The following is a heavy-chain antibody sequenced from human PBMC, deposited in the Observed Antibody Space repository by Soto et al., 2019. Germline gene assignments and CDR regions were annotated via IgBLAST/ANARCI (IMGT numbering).Heavy chain of an antibody. CDR3: ARGIAARLFDY. J-gene: IGHJ4*02. CDR2: IYYSGST. Sequence: TSETLSLTCTVSGGSISSYYWSWIRQPPGKGLEWIGYIYYSGSTNYNPSLKSRVTISVDTSKNQFSLKLSSVTAADTAVYYCARGIAARLFDYWGQGTLVTVSS. D-gene: IGHD6-6*01. CDR1: GGSISSYY. V-gene: IGHV4-59*01.